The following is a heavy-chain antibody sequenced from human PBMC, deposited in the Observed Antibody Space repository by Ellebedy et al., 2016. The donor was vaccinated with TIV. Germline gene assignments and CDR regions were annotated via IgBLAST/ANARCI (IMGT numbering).Heavy chain of an antibody. D-gene: IGHD6-13*01. J-gene: IGHJ4*02. CDR1: GFTFSSYA. CDR3: AKDDSNRIAAAGADY. Sequence: GESLKISXAASGFTFSSYAMSWVRQAPGKGLEWVSAISGSGGSTYYADSVKGRFTISRDNSKNTLYLQMNSLRAEDTAVYYCAKDDSNRIAAAGADYWGQGTLVTVSS. V-gene: IGHV3-23*01. CDR2: ISGSGGST.